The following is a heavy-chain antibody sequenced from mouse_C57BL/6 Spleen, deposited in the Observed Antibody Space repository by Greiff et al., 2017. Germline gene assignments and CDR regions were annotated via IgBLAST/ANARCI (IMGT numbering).Heavy chain of an antibody. V-gene: IGHV14-4*01. Sequence: EVQLQQSGAELARPGASVKLSCTASGFNFKDDDMHWVKQRPEQGLEWIGWIDPENGDTEYASKFQGKATITADTSSNTAYLQLSSLTSEDTAVYSCTPYGNYYAMAYWGQGTSVTVSS. CDR1: GFNFKDDD. CDR3: TPYGNYYAMAY. J-gene: IGHJ4*01. CDR2: IDPENGDT. D-gene: IGHD2-1*01.